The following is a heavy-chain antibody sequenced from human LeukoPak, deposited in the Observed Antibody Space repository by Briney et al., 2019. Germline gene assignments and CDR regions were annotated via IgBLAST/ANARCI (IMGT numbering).Heavy chain of an antibody. D-gene: IGHD6-19*01. V-gene: IGHV1-46*01. CDR3: ARGGSLAVAPHQYHFDY. Sequence: GASVKVSCKASGYTFTTYYMHWVRQAPGRGLEWMGIINPSGGSTTYAQNFQGRVTMTRDTSTSAVYMEVSSLRSEDTAVYYCARGGSLAVAPHQYHFDYWGQGTLVTVSS. CDR1: GYTFTTYY. CDR2: INPSGGST. J-gene: IGHJ4*02.